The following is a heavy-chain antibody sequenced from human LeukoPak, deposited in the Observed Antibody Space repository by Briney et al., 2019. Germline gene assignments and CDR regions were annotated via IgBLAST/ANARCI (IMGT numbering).Heavy chain of an antibody. CDR2: ITGSGGRT. J-gene: IGHJ4*02. V-gene: IGHV3-23*01. D-gene: IGHD1-26*01. CDR1: GFTFSSYA. CDR3: AKDTSRRGATIFDY. Sequence: GGSLRLSCAASGFTFSSYAMNWVRQAPGKGLEWVSAITGSGGRTYYADSVKGRFTISRDNSKNTLYLQMNSLRVEDTAVYYCAKDTSRRGATIFDYWGQGTLVTVSS.